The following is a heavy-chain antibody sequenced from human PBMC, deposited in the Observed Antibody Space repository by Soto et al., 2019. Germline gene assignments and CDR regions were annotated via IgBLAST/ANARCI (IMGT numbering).Heavy chain of an antibody. V-gene: IGHV5-51*01. CDR1: GYSFTIYC. J-gene: IGHJ6*02. CDR2: IYPGDSDT. Sequence: PGESLKISCKGSGYSFTIYCIGWVLQMPWKGLEWMGIIYPGDSDTRYSPSFQGQVTISADKSISTAYLQWSSLKASDTAMYYCARYSSSSAYYYYGMDVWGQGTTVTVSS. D-gene: IGHD6-6*01. CDR3: ARYSSSSAYYYYGMDV.